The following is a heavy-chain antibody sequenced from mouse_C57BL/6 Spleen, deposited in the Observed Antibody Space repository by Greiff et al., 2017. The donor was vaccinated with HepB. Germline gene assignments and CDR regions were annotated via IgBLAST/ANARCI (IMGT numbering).Heavy chain of an antibody. CDR2: IHPSDSDT. CDR1: GYTFTSYW. Sequence: VQLQQPGAELVKPGASVKVSCKASGYTFTSYWMHWVKQRPGQGLEWIGRIHPSDSDTNYNQKFKGKATLTVDKSSSTAYMQLSSLTSEDSAVYYCAIWDDGGYYRFAYWGQGTLVTVSA. J-gene: IGHJ3*01. D-gene: IGHD2-3*01. V-gene: IGHV1-74*01. CDR3: AIWDDGGYYRFAY.